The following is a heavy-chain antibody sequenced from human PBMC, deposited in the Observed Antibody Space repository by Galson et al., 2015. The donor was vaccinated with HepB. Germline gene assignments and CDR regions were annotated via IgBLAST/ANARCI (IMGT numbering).Heavy chain of an antibody. CDR1: GYTFTSYD. D-gene: IGHD3-22*01. CDR2: MNPNSGNT. J-gene: IGHJ4*02. CDR3: ASYYYDSSGYYFLAY. V-gene: IGHV1-8*01. Sequence: SVKVSCKASGYTFTSYDINWVRQATGQGLEWMGWMNPNSGNTGYAQKFQGRVTMTRNTSISTAYMELSSLRSEDTAVYYCASYYYDSSGYYFLAYWGQGTLVTVSS.